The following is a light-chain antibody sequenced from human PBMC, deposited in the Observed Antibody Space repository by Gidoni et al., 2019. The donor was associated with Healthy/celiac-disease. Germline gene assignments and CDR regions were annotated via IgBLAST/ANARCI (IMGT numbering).Light chain of an antibody. CDR2: QDS. J-gene: IGLJ2*01. Sequence: SYELTQPPSVSVSPGQTASITCSGDTLGDKYACWYQQKPGQSPVLVIYQDSKRPSGIPERFSGSNSGNTATLTISGTQAMDEADYYCQAWDSSTEEVFGGGTKLTVL. CDR1: TLGDKY. V-gene: IGLV3-1*01. CDR3: QAWDSSTEEV.